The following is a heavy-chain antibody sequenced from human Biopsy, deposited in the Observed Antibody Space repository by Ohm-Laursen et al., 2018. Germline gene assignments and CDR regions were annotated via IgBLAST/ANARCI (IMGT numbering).Heavy chain of an antibody. CDR2: IYYSGST. V-gene: IGHV4-59*01. Sequence: GTLSLTCTVSGGSISSDYWSWLRQPPGKGLEWIGGIYYSGSTNYNPSLKSRVTISVDTSKNQFSMKLSSVTAADTAVYYCTRDSGQGRVGDFYYYGMDVWGQGTTVTVSS. CDR3: TRDSGQGRVGDFYYYGMDV. CDR1: GGSISSDY. D-gene: IGHD3-10*01. J-gene: IGHJ6*02.